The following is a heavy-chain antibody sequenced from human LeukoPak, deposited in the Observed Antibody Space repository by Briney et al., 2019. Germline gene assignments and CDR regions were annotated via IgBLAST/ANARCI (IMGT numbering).Heavy chain of an antibody. V-gene: IGHV4-31*03. Sequence: SQTLSLTCTVSGGSISSGGYYRSWIRQHPGKGLEWIGYIHYSGSTYYTPSLKSRVTISVDTSKNQFSLKLTSVTAADTAVYYCARGTYGSGSYSIDYWGQGTLVTVSS. D-gene: IGHD3-10*01. J-gene: IGHJ4*02. CDR3: ARGTYGSGSYSIDY. CDR2: IHYSGST. CDR1: GGSISSGGYY.